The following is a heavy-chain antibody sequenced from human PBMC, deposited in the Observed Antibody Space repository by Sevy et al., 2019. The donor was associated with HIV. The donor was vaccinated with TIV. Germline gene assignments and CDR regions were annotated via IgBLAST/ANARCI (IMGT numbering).Heavy chain of an antibody. CDR3: ALERLSSDVAKYFQN. CDR1: GFTFSRYS. V-gene: IGHV3-30*04. J-gene: IGHJ1*01. Sequence: GGSLRLSCAASGFTFSRYSMHWVRQAPGKGLEWVATISFDASNKHYADSVKGRFTISRDNFQNSLFLQMNSLRPEDTSVYYCALERLSSDVAKYFQNWGHGTLVTVSS. CDR2: ISFDASNK. D-gene: IGHD1-1*01.